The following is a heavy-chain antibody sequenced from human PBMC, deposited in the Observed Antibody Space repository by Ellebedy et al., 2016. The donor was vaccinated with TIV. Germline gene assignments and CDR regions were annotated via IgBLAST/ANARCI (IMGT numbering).Heavy chain of an antibody. J-gene: IGHJ4*02. CDR2: IYYSGST. CDR3: ARPLVGATTSGGFGY. Sequence: MPSETLSLTCTVSGGSISSYYWSWIRQPPGKGLEWIGYIYYSGSTNYNPSLKSRVTISVDTSKNQFSLKLSSVTAADTAVYYCARPLVGATTSGGFGYWGQGTLVTVSS. V-gene: IGHV4-59*08. D-gene: IGHD1-26*01. CDR1: GGSISSYY.